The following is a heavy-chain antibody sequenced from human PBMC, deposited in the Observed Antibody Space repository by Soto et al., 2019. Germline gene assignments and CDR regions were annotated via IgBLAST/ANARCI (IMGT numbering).Heavy chain of an antibody. V-gene: IGHV1-3*01. CDR1: GYTFTSYA. Sequence: ASVKVSCKASGYTFTSYAMHWVRQAPGQRLEWMGWINAGNGNTKYSQKFQGRVTITRDTSASTAYMELSSLRSEDTAVYYCARDRDDFWSSYQRDLDYWGQGTLVTVSS. CDR2: INAGNGNT. D-gene: IGHD3-3*01. J-gene: IGHJ4*02. CDR3: ARDRDDFWSSYQRDLDY.